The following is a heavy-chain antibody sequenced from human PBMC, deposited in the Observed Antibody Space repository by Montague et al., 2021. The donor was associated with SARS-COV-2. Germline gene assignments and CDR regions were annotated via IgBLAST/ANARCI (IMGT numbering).Heavy chain of an antibody. CDR1: GGTFSSYA. V-gene: IGHV1-69*13. CDR2: IIPIFGTA. D-gene: IGHD3-10*01. Sequence: SVKVSCKASGGTFSSYAISWVRQAPGQGLEWMGGIIPIFGTANYGQKFQGRVTITADESTSTAYMELSSLRSEDTAVYYCARDHNYYGSGSYSAFDYWGQGTLVTVSS. CDR3: ARDHNYYGSGSYSAFDY. J-gene: IGHJ4*02.